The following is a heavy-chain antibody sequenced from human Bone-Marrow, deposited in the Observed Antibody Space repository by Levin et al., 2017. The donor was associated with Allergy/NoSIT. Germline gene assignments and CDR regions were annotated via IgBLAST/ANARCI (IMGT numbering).Heavy chain of an antibody. CDR3: TKIEGDSSVLQH. Sequence: SCEASGFIFDDYAMHWVRQAPGKGLEWVSGISWNSGDIAYADSVTGRFTISRDNAKNFLYLQMDSLRDEDTAFYYCTKIEGDSSVLQHWGQGTLVTVSA. CDR1: GFIFDDYA. V-gene: IGHV3-9*01. CDR2: ISWNSGDI. J-gene: IGHJ1*01. D-gene: IGHD3-22*01.